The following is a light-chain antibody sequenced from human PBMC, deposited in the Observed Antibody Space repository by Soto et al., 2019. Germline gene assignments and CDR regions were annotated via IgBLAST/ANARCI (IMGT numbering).Light chain of an antibody. CDR3: QQYGSSPPFT. CDR1: QSITSTY. CDR2: GAS. Sequence: EIGLTQSPGTLSLSPGERATLSCRASQSITSTYLAWYQQKPGQAPRLLIYGASSRASGIPDRFSGSGSGTHFTLTISRLEPEDFAVYYCQQYGSSPPFTFGPGTKVDIK. V-gene: IGKV3-20*01. J-gene: IGKJ3*01.